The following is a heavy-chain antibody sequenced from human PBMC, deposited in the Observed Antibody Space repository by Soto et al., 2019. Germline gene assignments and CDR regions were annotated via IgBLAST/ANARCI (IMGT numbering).Heavy chain of an antibody. V-gene: IGHV4-59*01. Sequence: QVQLQESGPGLVKSSETLSLTCSVSGDPMYSYLWHWIRQPPGKGLEWIGCVDDGGSTKYNPSLKSRVTFSIDTSTKEVSLKLRSVTAADTAVYFCARSDRKWLDPWGQGILVTVSS. CDR2: VDDGGST. J-gene: IGHJ5*02. CDR3: ARSDRKWLDP. CDR1: GDPMYSYL.